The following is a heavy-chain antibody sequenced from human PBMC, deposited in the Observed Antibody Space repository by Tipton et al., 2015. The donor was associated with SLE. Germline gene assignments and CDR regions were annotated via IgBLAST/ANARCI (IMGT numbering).Heavy chain of an antibody. CDR2: IYYSGNT. J-gene: IGHJ3*02. Sequence: TLSLTCTVSVGSISSSSYFWAWIRQPPGKGLEWIGTIYYSGNTKYNPSLKRRVTISVDTSKNQFSLNLSSVTAADTAVYYCARRADAFDIWGQGTMVTVSS. CDR1: VGSISSSSYF. V-gene: IGHV4-39*07. CDR3: ARRADAFDI.